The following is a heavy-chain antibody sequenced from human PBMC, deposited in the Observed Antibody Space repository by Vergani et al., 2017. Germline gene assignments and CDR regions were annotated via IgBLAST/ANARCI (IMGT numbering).Heavy chain of an antibody. CDR3: ANIAYCGGDCYSSTAFDI. V-gene: IGHV4-39*07. J-gene: IGHJ3*02. CDR1: GGSISSSSYY. CDR2: IYYSGST. Sequence: QLQLQESGPGLVKPSETLSLTCTVSGGSISSSSYYWGWIRQPPGKGLEWIGSIYYSGSTYYNPSLKSRGTISVDTSKNQFSLKLSSVTAADTAVYYCANIAYCGGDCYSSTAFDIWGQGTMVTVSS. D-gene: IGHD2-21*02.